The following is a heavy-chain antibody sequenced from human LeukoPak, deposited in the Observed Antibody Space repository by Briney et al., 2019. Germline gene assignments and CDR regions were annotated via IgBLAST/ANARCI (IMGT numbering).Heavy chain of an antibody. J-gene: IGHJ4*02. CDR2: INPNSGDT. CDR3: ATQRGSYRWGTDFDY. D-gene: IGHD3-16*01. Sequence: GSVKVSCKASGYXFTGYYMHWVRQAPGQGLEWMGWINPNSGDTKYAQKFQGRVTMTRDTTISTAYMELSRLRSDDTAVYYCATQRGSYRWGTDFDYWGQGTLVTVSS. CDR1: GYXFTGYY. V-gene: IGHV1-2*02.